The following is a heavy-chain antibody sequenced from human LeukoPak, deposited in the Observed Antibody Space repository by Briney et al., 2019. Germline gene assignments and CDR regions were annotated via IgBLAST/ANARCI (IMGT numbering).Heavy chain of an antibody. Sequence: GGSLRLSCAASGFTFSSYAMSWVRQAPGKGLEWVSAISGSGGSTYYADSVKGRFTISRDNSKNTLYLQMNSLRAKDTAVYYCASPTPYCGGDCYSSYFDYWGQGTLVTVSS. CDR3: ASPTPYCGGDCYSSYFDY. CDR1: GFTFSSYA. V-gene: IGHV3-23*01. CDR2: ISGSGGST. D-gene: IGHD2-21*02. J-gene: IGHJ4*02.